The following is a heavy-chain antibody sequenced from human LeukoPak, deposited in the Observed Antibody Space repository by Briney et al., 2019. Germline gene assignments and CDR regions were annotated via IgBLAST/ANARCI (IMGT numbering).Heavy chain of an antibody. CDR2: ISSASTHI. CDR1: GFTFSFYS. V-gene: IGHV3-21*01. Sequence: GGSLRLSCAASGFTFSFYSMIWVRQSPGKGLEWVSSISSASTHIYYADSVKGRFTISRDNAKHSLFLQMNSLRDEDTAVYYCARDSGYEDYWGQGTLVTVSS. D-gene: IGHD5-12*01. CDR3: ARDSGYEDY. J-gene: IGHJ4*02.